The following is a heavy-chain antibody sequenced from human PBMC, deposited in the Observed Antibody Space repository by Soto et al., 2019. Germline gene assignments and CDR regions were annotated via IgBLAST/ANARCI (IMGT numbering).Heavy chain of an antibody. V-gene: IGHV3-30*18. Sequence: QVQLVESGGGVVQPGRSLRLSCAASGFTFSSYGMHWVRQAPGTGLDWVAVISYDGSNKYYADSVKGRFTISSDNSKNTLHLQMNSLISEDTAVYYCAKLLGGLLVKPLGFYDAVDIWGQVTMVTFSS. CDR3: AKLLGGLLVKPLGFYDAVDI. D-gene: IGHD2-15*01. CDR2: ISYDGSNK. CDR1: GFTFSSYG. J-gene: IGHJ3*02.